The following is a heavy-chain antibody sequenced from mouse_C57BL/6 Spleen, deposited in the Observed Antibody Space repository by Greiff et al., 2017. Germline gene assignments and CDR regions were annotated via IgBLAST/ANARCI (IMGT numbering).Heavy chain of an antibody. CDR1: GYTFTSYG. Sequence: QVQLQQSGAELARPGASVKLSCKASGYTFTSYGISWVKQRTGQGLEWIGEIYPRSGNNYYNEKFKGKATLTADKSSSTAYMELRSLTSEDSAGYFWAIMTTVVERDYDYWGQGTTLTVST. CDR2: IYPRSGNN. J-gene: IGHJ2*01. V-gene: IGHV1-81*01. CDR3: AIMTTVVERDYDY. D-gene: IGHD1-1*01.